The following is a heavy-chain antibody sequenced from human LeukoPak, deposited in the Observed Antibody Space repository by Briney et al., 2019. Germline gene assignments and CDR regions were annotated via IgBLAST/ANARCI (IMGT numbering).Heavy chain of an antibody. V-gene: IGHV3-21*01. J-gene: IGHJ4*02. CDR3: ARDKVRGVIIPHFDY. CDR2: ISSSSSYI. Sequence: GGSLRLSCAASGFTFSSYSTNWVRQAPGKGLEWVSSISSSSSYIYYADSVKGRFTISRDNAKNSLYLQMNSLRAEDTAVYYCARDKVRGVIIPHFDYWGQGTLVTVSS. D-gene: IGHD3-10*01. CDR1: GFTFSSYS.